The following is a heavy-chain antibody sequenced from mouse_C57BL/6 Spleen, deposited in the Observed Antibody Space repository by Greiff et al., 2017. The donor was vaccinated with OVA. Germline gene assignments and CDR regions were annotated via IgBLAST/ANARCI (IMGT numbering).Heavy chain of an antibody. CDR2: IDPEDGDT. J-gene: IGHJ4*01. Sequence: VQLQQSGAELVRPGASVKLSCTASGFNIKDYYMHWVKQRPEQGLEWIGRIDPEDGDTEYAPQFQGKATMTADTSSNTAYLQLSSLTSEDTAVYYCTSSTMVISYAMDYWGQGTSVTVSS. CDR3: TSSTMVISYAMDY. D-gene: IGHD2-2*01. CDR1: GFNIKDYY. V-gene: IGHV14-1*01.